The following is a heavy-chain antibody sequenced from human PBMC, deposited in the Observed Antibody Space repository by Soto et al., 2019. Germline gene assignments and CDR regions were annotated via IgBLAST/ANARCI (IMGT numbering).Heavy chain of an antibody. D-gene: IGHD4-17*01. CDR2: IYYSRST. CDR3: ARDLPTETSFDH. Sequence: QVQLQESGPGLVKPSPTLYLTCTVSGCSISSGGFYWSWIRQQPGQGLEWIGYIYYSRSTYYNPYLKSTVTISVDTSKNQFSLKLSSVTAAAAAVYYCARDLPTETSFDHWGQGPLVTVSS. J-gene: IGHJ5*02. CDR1: GCSISSGGFY. V-gene: IGHV4-31*01.